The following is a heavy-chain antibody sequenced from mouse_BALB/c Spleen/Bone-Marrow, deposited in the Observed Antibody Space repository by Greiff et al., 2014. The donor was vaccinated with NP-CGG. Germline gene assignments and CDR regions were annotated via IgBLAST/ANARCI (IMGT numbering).Heavy chain of an antibody. CDR1: GFSFNSYG. D-gene: IGHD2-4*01. CDR2: LSGGGSYT. J-gene: IGHJ3*01. Sequence: EVMLVESGGGLVKSGGSLKLSCAASGFSFNSYGMSWVRQTPGKRLEWVATLSGGGSYTFYPDSVKGRFTISRDNAKNNLYLQLSSLRSEDTALYYCARHAYYDQTEVSFVYWGQGTLVTVSA. V-gene: IGHV5-9-2*01. CDR3: ARHAYYDQTEVSFVY.